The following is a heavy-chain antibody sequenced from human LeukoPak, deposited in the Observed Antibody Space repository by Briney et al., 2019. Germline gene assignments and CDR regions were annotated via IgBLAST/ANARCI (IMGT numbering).Heavy chain of an antibody. CDR2: INSNSGGT. D-gene: IGHD3-9*01. CDR3: ARSPHILTGENFDY. Sequence: ASVRVSCKASGYTFTGYYMHWVRQAPGQGLEWMGWINSNSGGTNYAQKFQGRVTMTRDTSISTAYMELSRLRSDDTAVYYCARSPHILTGENFDYWGQGTLVTVSS. V-gene: IGHV1-2*02. J-gene: IGHJ4*02. CDR1: GYTFTGYY.